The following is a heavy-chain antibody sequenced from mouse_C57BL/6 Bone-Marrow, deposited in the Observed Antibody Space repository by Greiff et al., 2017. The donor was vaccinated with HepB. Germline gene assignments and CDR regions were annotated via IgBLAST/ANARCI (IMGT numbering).Heavy chain of an antibody. D-gene: IGHD4-1*01. J-gene: IGHJ2*01. V-gene: IGHV1-22*01. CDR2: INPNNGGT. CDR3: ATWDDYFDY. CDR1: GYTFTDYN. Sequence: VQLKESGPELVKPGASVKMSCKASGYTFTDYNMHWVKQSHGKSLEWIGYINPNNGGTSYNQKFKGKATLTVNKSSSTAYMELRSLTSEDSAVYYCATWDDYFDYWGQGTTLTVSS.